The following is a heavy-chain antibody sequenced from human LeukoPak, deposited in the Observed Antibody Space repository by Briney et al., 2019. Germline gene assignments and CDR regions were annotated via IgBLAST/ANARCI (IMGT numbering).Heavy chain of an antibody. J-gene: IGHJ3*02. Sequence: PSETLSLTCTVSGGSISSGDYYWSWIRQPSGKGLEWIGYIFNSGSTYHNPSLKSRVSISIDTSKNYFSLRVNSVTAADTAVYYCARDGSNGGNSGGISAFNIWGQGTMVTVSS. D-gene: IGHD4-23*01. V-gene: IGHV4-30-4*01. CDR3: ARDGSNGGNSGGISAFNI. CDR2: IFNSGST. CDR1: GGSISSGDYY.